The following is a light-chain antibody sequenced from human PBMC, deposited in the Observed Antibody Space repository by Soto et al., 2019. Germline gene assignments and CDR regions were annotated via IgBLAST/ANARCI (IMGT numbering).Light chain of an antibody. CDR1: QSISSY. V-gene: IGKV1-39*01. J-gene: IGKJ4*01. Sequence: DIQMTQSPSSLSASVGDRVTITCRASQSISSYLNWYQQKPGKAPKLLIYAASSLQSGAPSRFSGSGAGTDFTLTISSLQPEDFATYYCQQSYSTPFTFGGWTKVEIK. CDR2: AAS. CDR3: QQSYSTPFT.